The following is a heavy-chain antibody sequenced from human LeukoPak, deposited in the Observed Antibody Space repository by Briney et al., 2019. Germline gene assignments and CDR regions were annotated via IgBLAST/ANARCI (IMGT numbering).Heavy chain of an antibody. CDR3: ARAGGGVSFHMDV. V-gene: IGHV3-30*04. D-gene: IGHD3-16*01. J-gene: IGHJ6*03. CDR2: ISYDGSNK. CDR1: GFTFSSYA. Sequence: GGSLRLSCAASGFTFSSYAMHWVRQAPGKGLEWVAVISYDGSNKYYADSVKGRFTISRDNSKNTLYLQMNSLRAEDTAVYYCARAGGGVSFHMDVWGKGTTVTISS.